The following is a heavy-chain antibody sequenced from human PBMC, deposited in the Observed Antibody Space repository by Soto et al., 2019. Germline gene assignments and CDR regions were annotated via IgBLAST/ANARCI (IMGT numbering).Heavy chain of an antibody. Sequence: SETLSLTCTVSGGSITTSNFYWAWIRQPPGKNLEWIGSTYYGGSSYYNPSLQSRVTVSLDTSNNQFSLKLPSVTAADTAVYYCAAIIEARPDFWGHGTLVT. CDR2: TYYGGSS. CDR1: GGSITTSNFY. CDR3: AAIIEARPDF. V-gene: IGHV4-39*01. D-gene: IGHD6-6*01. J-gene: IGHJ4*01.